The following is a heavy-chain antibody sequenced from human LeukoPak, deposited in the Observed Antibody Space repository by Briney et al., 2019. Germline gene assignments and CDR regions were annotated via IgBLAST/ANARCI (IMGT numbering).Heavy chain of an antibody. CDR3: ARYYSGWYYFDY. CDR1: GYTFNNYG. CDR2: ISTYNGNT. Sequence: AAVKVSCKASGYTFNNYGITWVRQAPGQGLEWMGWISTYNGNTNYAQKLQGRVTMTTDTSTSTAYMELRSLRSEDTAVYYCARYYSGWYYFDYWGQGTLVTVSS. V-gene: IGHV1-18*01. D-gene: IGHD6-19*01. J-gene: IGHJ4*02.